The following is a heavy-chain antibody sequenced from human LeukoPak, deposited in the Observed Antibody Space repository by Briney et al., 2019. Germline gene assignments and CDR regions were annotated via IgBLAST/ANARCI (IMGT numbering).Heavy chain of an antibody. CDR3: ARNFDY. CDR1: GGSFSGYY. Sequence: PSETLSLTCAVYGGSFSGYYWTWIRQPPGKGLEWIGEINHSGSTNYNPSLKSRVTISVDTAKNHLSLKLSSVTAADTAVYYCARNFDYWGQGTLVTVSS. CDR2: INHSGST. J-gene: IGHJ4*02. V-gene: IGHV4-34*01.